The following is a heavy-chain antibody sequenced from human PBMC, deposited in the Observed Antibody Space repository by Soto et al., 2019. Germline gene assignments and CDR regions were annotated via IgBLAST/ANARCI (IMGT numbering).Heavy chain of an antibody. D-gene: IGHD6-19*01. V-gene: IGHV4-59*01. CDR3: ARVGSGWYFSPGSDLDY. Sequence: LSGTLALTCTVSGGSIGSYYWSWIVQPPGKGLEWIGYIYYSGSTNYNPPLKSRVAISVDTSKNQFSLKLSSVTAADTAVYYCARVGSGWYFSPGSDLDYWGQGTLVTVS. J-gene: IGHJ4*02. CDR1: GGSIGSYY. CDR2: IYYSGST.